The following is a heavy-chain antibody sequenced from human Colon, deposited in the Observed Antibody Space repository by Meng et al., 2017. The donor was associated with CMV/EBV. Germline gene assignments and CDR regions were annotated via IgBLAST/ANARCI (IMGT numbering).Heavy chain of an antibody. D-gene: IGHD3-3*01. CDR2: ISGNSGST. CDR1: GFTFSTYA. J-gene: IGHJ6*02. V-gene: IGHV3-23*01. Sequence: GGSLRLSCAASGFTFSTYAMSWVRQAPGKGLEWVSTISGNSGSTYYADSVKGRFTISRDNSKNAVFLHLNDLRAADTAVYYCAKWDSVTIFGVDDYYYYGMDVWGQGTTVTVSS. CDR3: AKWDSVTIFGVDDYYYYGMDV.